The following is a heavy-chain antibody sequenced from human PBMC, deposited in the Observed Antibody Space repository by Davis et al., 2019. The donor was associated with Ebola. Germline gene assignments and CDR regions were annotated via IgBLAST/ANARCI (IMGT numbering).Heavy chain of an antibody. D-gene: IGHD2-15*01. V-gene: IGHV3-72*01. CDR1: GFTFSDHY. CDR3: TSGFCSGGPCSSGWGY. CDR2: IRNKAISYTT. Sequence: GESLKISCAASGFTFSDHYMDWVRQAPGKGLEWVGRIRNKAISYTTDYAASVKGRFTISRDDSRNSLYLQMNSLKTEDTAVYYCTSGFCSGGPCSSGWGYWGQGTLVTVSS. J-gene: IGHJ4*02.